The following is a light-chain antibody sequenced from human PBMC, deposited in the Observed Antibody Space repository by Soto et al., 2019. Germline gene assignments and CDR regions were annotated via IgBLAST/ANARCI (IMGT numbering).Light chain of an antibody. CDR2: DAS. CDR3: QQRSNLMYT. Sequence: EIVLTQSPATLSLSPGERATLSCRASQSVSSYFAWYQQKPGQAPRLLIYDASARATGIPARFSGSGSGTDFTLTISSLEPEDFAVYYCQQRSNLMYTFGQGTKLEIK. J-gene: IGKJ2*01. V-gene: IGKV3-11*01. CDR1: QSVSSY.